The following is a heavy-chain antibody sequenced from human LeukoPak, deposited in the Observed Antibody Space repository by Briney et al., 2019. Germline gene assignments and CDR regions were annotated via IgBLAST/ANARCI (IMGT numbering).Heavy chain of an antibody. J-gene: IGHJ4*02. CDR1: GFTFSSYS. CDR2: ISSSSNYI. D-gene: IGHD3-22*01. Sequence: GGSLRLSCAASGFTFSSYSMNWVRQAPGKGLEWVSSISSSSNYIYYADSVKGRFTISRDNSKSTLYLQMNSLRDEDTAVYYCASLGVITDYWGQGTLVTVSS. V-gene: IGHV3-21*01. CDR3: ASLGVITDY.